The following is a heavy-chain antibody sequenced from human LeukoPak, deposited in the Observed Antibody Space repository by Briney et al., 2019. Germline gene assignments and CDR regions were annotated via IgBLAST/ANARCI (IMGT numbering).Heavy chain of an antibody. V-gene: IGHV3-30*02. CDR1: GFTYNNYG. CDR2: IRYDGSNK. CDR3: AKASSNGEMYVDY. D-gene: IGHD2-8*01. Sequence: SGGSLRLSCAASGFTYNNYGMHWVRQAPGKGLEWVAFIRYDGSNKYYADSVKGRFTISRDNSKNTLYLQMNSLRAEDTAVYYCAKASSNGEMYVDYWGQGTLVTVSS. J-gene: IGHJ4*02.